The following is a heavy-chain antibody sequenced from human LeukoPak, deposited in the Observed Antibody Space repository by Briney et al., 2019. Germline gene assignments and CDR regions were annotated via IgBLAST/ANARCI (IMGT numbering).Heavy chain of an antibody. D-gene: IGHD3-10*01. J-gene: IGHJ5*02. CDR2: LIPTIATA. CDR1: GGSFSSYG. CDR3: ARDKSYHYGSGIKALYNWFDP. Sequence: SVKVSCKASGGSFSSYGVSWVRQAPGQGLEWMGALIPTIATATYAQKFQGRVTLTTDESTTTAYMELSSLTSEDTAVYYCARDKSYHYGSGIKALYNWFDPWGQGTRVTVSS. V-gene: IGHV1-69*05.